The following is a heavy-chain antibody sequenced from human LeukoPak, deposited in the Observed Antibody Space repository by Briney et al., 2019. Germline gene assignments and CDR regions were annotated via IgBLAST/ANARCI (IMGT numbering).Heavy chain of an antibody. V-gene: IGHV5-51*01. J-gene: IGHJ4*02. Sequence: GESLKISCKASGYSFTSYWIGWVRQMPGIGLEWMGIIYPADSDTRYSPSFQGQVTISADKSTSTAYLQWSSLKASDTAMYYCARSMLRGVNFNYWGQGTLVTVS. CDR2: IYPADSDT. CDR1: GYSFTSYW. CDR3: ARSMLRGVNFNY. D-gene: IGHD3-10*01.